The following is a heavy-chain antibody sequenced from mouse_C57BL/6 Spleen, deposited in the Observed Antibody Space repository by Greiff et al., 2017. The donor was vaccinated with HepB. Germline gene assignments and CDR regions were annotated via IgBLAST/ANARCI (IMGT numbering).Heavy chain of an antibody. CDR3: ARSRTTVVADAMDY. J-gene: IGHJ4*01. Sequence: VQLQESGAELVKPGASVKISCKASGYAFSSYWMNWVKQRPGKGLEWIGQIYPGDGDTNYNGKFKGKATLTADQSSITAYMQLSSLTSEDSAVYFCARSRTTVVADAMDYWGQGTSVTVSS. CDR1: GYAFSSYW. V-gene: IGHV1-80*01. D-gene: IGHD1-1*01. CDR2: IYPGDGDT.